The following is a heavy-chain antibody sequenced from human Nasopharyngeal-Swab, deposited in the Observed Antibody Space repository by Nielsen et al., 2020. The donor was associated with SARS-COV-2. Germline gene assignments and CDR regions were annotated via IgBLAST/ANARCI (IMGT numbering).Heavy chain of an antibody. CDR2: ISAYNGNT. V-gene: IGHV1-18*01. D-gene: IGHD3-3*01. CDR1: GYTFTSYG. Sequence: ASVKVSCKASGYTFTSYGISGVRQAPGQGLEWMGWISAYNGNTNYAQKLQGRVTMTTDTSTSTAYMELRSLRSADTAVYYCARDDSSNYDFWSGYYTSFDYWGQGTLVTVSS. CDR3: ARDDSSNYDFWSGYYTSFDY. J-gene: IGHJ4*02.